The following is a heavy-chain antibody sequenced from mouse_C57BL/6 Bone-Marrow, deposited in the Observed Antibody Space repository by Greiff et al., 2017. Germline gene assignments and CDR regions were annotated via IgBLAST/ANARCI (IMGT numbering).Heavy chain of an antibody. Sequence: EVQGVESGGDLVKPGGSLKLSCAASGFTFSSYGMSWVRQTPDKRLEWVATISSGGSYTYYPDSVKGRFTISRDNAKNTLYLQMSSLKSEDTAMYYCARSYDPRFAYWGQGTLVTVSA. D-gene: IGHD2-3*01. CDR1: GFTFSSYG. CDR3: ARSYDPRFAY. J-gene: IGHJ3*01. V-gene: IGHV5-6*01. CDR2: ISSGGSYT.